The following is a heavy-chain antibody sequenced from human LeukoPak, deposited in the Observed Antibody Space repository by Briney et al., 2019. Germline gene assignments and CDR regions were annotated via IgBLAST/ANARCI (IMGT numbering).Heavy chain of an antibody. CDR2: IWYDGSNK. V-gene: IGHV3-33*01. CDR1: GFSFGSYG. D-gene: IGHD2-15*01. Sequence: GGSLRLSCAASGFSFGSYGMHWVRQAPGKGLEWVAVIWYDGSNKYYADSVKGRFTISRDNSKNTLYLQMNSLRAEDTAVYYCARDLADCSGGSCYSGGGGNWFDPWGQGTLVTVSS. J-gene: IGHJ5*02. CDR3: ARDLADCSGGSCYSGGGGNWFDP.